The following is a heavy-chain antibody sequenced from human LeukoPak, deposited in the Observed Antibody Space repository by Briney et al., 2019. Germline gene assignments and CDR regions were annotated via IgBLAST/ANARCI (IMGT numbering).Heavy chain of an antibody. D-gene: IGHD2-2*01. CDR1: GFTFSSYS. CDR3: ARAPTVLVGYCSSSSCQADY. Sequence: GGSLRLSCAASGFTFSSYSMNWVRQAPGKGLEWVSAIDPSSTYIYYADSVKGRFTISRDNAENSLYLQMNSLRVEDTAVYYCARAPTVLVGYCSSSSCQADYWGQGTLVTVSS. V-gene: IGHV3-21*01. CDR2: IDPSSTYI. J-gene: IGHJ4*02.